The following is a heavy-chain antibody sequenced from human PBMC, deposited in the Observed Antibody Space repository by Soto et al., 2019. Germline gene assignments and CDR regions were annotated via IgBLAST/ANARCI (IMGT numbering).Heavy chain of an antibody. J-gene: IGHJ6*02. CDR2: IYPGDSDI. D-gene: IGHD3-3*01. V-gene: IGHV5-51*01. CDR1: GYSFTDYW. Sequence: PGESLKISCQASGYSFTDYWIGWVRQMPGKGLEWMGIIYPGDSDIRYSPSFQGQVTISADKSISTAYLQWSSLKATDTAMYYCARHAYDFWSGHPNPRYYYGMDVWGQGTTVTVSS. CDR3: ARHAYDFWSGHPNPRYYYGMDV.